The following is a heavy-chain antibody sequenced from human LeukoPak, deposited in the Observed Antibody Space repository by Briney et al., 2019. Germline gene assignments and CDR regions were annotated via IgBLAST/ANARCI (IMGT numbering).Heavy chain of an antibody. V-gene: IGHV4-34*01. CDR1: GGSISSYY. Sequence: SETLSLTCTVSGGSISSYYWSWMRQPPGKGLEWIGEISHSGSTNYNPSLKSRVTISVDTSKNQLSLKLSSVTAADTAVYYCASVEMATTNFEYWGQGTLVTVSS. D-gene: IGHD5-24*01. CDR2: ISHSGST. J-gene: IGHJ4*02. CDR3: ASVEMATTNFEY.